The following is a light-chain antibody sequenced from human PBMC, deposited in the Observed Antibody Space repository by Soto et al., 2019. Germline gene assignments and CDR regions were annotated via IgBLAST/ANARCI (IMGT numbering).Light chain of an antibody. Sequence: QSVLTQPASMSGSPGQSITISCTGTSSDIGGYNFVSWYQQHPGNAPKLIIFDVTTRPSGVSNRFSGSKSGNAASLTISGLQAEDEAHYYCNSYTTSGAVVFGGGTKLTVL. V-gene: IGLV2-14*01. CDR2: DVT. J-gene: IGLJ3*02. CDR1: SSDIGGYNF. CDR3: NSYTTSGAVV.